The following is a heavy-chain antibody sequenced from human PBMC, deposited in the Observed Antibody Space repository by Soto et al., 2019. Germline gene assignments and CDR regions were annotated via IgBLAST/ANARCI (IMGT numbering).Heavy chain of an antibody. CDR3: ARDRGGYGDYETNYYYGMDV. D-gene: IGHD4-17*01. CDR2: ISWNSGSI. Sequence: EVQLVESGGGLVQPGRSLRLSCAASGFTFDDYAMHWVRQAPGKGLEWVSGISWNSGSIGYADSVKGRFTISRDNAKNSLYLQMNSLRAEDTAVYYCARDRGGYGDYETNYYYGMDVWGQGTTVTVSS. J-gene: IGHJ6*02. V-gene: IGHV3-9*01. CDR1: GFTFDDYA.